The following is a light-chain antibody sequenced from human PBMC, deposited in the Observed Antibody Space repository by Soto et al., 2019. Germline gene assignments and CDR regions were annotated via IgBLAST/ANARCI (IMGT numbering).Light chain of an antibody. V-gene: IGKV3-20*01. CDR2: GAS. CDR3: QQYGSSLSIT. CDR1: QSVSSSY. J-gene: IGKJ5*01. Sequence: EIVLTQSPGTLSLSPGERATLSCRASQSVSSSYLAWYQQKPSQAPRLLIYGASSRATGILDRFSGSGSGTDFTLSISRLEPEDFAVYYCQQYGSSLSITFGQGTRLEIK.